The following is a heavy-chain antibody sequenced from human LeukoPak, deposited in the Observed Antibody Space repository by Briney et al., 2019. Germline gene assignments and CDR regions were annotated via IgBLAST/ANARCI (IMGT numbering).Heavy chain of an antibody. CDR1: GFIFSSYG. V-gene: IGHV3-30*02. Sequence: PGGSLRLSCAASGFIFSSYGMRWVRQAAGKGLEWVTFIRHDGRNRYYADSVKGRFTISRDNSKNTLYLQMNSLRAEDTAIYYCAKEDEIFGMVNPDYWGQGTLVTVSS. CDR2: IRHDGRNR. J-gene: IGHJ4*02. CDR3: AKEDEIFGMVNPDY. D-gene: IGHD3-3*01.